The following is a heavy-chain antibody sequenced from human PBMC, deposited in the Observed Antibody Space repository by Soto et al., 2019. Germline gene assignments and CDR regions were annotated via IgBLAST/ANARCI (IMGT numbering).Heavy chain of an antibody. CDR3: AKRSSSSTFDY. J-gene: IGHJ4*02. V-gene: IGHV3-23*01. CDR1: GFTFSSYA. CDR2: ISSSDDST. Sequence: EVQLLESGGGLVQPGESLRLSCAASGFTFSSYAMSWVRQAPGKGLEWVSVISSSDDSTYYADSVKGRSTISRNNSKNPLYLQMNSLRAEDTAVYYCAKRSSSSTFDYWGQGTLVTVSS. D-gene: IGHD6-6*01.